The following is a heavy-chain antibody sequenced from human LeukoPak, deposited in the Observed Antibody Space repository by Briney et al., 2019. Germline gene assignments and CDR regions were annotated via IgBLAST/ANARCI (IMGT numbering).Heavy chain of an antibody. V-gene: IGHV3-23*01. D-gene: IGHD3-3*01. Sequence: GGSLRLSCAASGFTFSSHDMGWVRQAPGKGLEWVSSITGSGASTYYGDSVKGRFTISRDNSKNTLYLQMNRLRAEDTAVYYCAKDGGGSLEWLPPMDVWGQGTTVTVSS. CDR3: AKDGGGSLEWLPPMDV. CDR1: GFTFSSHD. CDR2: ITGSGAST. J-gene: IGHJ6*02.